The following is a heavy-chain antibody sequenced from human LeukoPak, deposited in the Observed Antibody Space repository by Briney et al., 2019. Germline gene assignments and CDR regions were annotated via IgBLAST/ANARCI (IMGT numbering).Heavy chain of an antibody. CDR1: GGSISSYY. Sequence: SETLSLTCTVSGGSISSYYWSWIRQPPGKGLEWIGYIYYSGSTNYNPSLNSRVIISVDTSKNQFSLKLSSVTAADTAVYYCARGSYIYGHPPSLDYWGQGTLVTVSS. V-gene: IGHV4-59*01. J-gene: IGHJ4*02. CDR2: IYYSGST. CDR3: ARGSYIYGHPPSLDY. D-gene: IGHD5-18*01.